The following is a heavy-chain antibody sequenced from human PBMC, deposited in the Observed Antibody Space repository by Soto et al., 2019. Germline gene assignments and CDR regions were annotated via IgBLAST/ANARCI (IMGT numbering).Heavy chain of an antibody. CDR3: AKDGYCSGGSCSGSYYYYYMDV. V-gene: IGHV3-9*01. Sequence: GGSLRLSCAASGFTFDDYAMHWVRQAPGKGLEWVSGISWNSGSIGYADSVKGRFTISRDNAKNSLYLQMNSLRAEDTALYYCAKDGYCSGGSCSGSYYYYYMDVWGKGTTVTVSS. CDR1: GFTFDDYA. D-gene: IGHD2-15*01. J-gene: IGHJ6*03. CDR2: ISWNSGSI.